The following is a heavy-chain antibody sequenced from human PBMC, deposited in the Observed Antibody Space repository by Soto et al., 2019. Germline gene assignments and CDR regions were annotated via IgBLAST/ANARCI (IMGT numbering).Heavy chain of an antibody. CDR2: ISGSGGSI. Sequence: EVQLVESGGGLVQPGGSLRLSCAGSGFTFNSHEMTWVREAPGKGLEWMSSISGSGGSIYYADSVEGRFTVSRYNAKNLLYLQMNSLRAEDTAVYYCARSWGLYCSSSRCYSPWFDPWGRGPLVTVSS. CDR1: GFTFNSHE. V-gene: IGHV3-48*03. J-gene: IGHJ5*02. CDR3: ARSWGLYCSSSRCYSPWFDP. D-gene: IGHD2-2*02.